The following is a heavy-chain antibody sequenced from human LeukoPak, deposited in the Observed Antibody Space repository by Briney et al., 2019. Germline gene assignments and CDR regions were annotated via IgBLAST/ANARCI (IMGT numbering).Heavy chain of an antibody. CDR3: AGYRNYYYYMDV. CDR2: ISSSGSTM. CDR1: GFTFSTYS. D-gene: IGHD2-15*01. Sequence: GGSLRLSCAASGFTFSTYSMNWVRQAPGKGLEWVSYISSSGSTMYYADSVKGRFTISRDNAKNSLYLQMNSLRAEDTAVYYCAGYRNYYYYMDVWGKGTTVTISS. J-gene: IGHJ6*03. V-gene: IGHV3-48*04.